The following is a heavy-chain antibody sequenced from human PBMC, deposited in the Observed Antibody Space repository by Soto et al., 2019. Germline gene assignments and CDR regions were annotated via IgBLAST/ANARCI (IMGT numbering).Heavy chain of an antibody. V-gene: IGHV5-51*01. CDR3: ARVSPDIVVVVAATGALDY. J-gene: IGHJ4*02. CDR2: IYPGDSDT. D-gene: IGHD2-15*01. CDR1: GYSFTSYW. Sequence: RGESLKISCKGSGYSFTSYWIGWVRQMPGKGLEWMGIIYPGDSDTRYSPSFQGQVTISADKSISTAYLQWSSLKASDTAMYYCARVSPDIVVVVAATGALDYWGQGTLVTVSS.